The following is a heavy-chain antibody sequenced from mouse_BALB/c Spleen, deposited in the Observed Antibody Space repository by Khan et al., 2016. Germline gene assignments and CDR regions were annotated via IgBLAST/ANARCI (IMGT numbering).Heavy chain of an antibody. CDR3: ARSGDYGTCEY. V-gene: IGHV1-20*02. Sequence: VQLQQSGPDLVKPGASVKISCKASGYSFTGYFMNWVMQSHGKSLEWIGRINPYIGDAFYNQKFKGKATLTVDKSSSTAHMELRSLASEDSAVYFCARSGDYGTCEYWGQGTLVTVSA. CDR1: GYSFTGYF. CDR2: INPYIGDA. J-gene: IGHJ3*01. D-gene: IGHD2-4*01.